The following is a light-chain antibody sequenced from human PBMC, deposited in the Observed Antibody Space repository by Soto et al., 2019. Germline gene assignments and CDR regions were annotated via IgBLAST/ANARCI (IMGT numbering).Light chain of an antibody. Sequence: EIVLTQSPGTLSLSPGERATLSCRASQSVSSSYLAWYQQKPGQAPRLLIYGASSRATGIPDRFSGSGSGKDFPFTISRLEPEDFAVYYCQQYGSSPTWTFGKGTKV. V-gene: IGKV3-20*01. CDR1: QSVSSSY. CDR2: GAS. J-gene: IGKJ1*01. CDR3: QQYGSSPTWT.